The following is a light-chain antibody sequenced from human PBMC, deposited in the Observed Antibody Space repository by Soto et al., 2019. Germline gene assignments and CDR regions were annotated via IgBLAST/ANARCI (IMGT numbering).Light chain of an antibody. CDR3: QQSYTTPWT. V-gene: IGKV1-39*01. J-gene: IGKJ1*01. Sequence: DIQMTQSPSSLSASVGDRVTLTCRTSQSISNSLNWYQQKPGKAPNLLIYAASSLQSGVPSRFSGSGSGTDFTLTISSLQPEDFATYYCQQSYTTPWTFGQGTKVEIK. CDR1: QSISNS. CDR2: AAS.